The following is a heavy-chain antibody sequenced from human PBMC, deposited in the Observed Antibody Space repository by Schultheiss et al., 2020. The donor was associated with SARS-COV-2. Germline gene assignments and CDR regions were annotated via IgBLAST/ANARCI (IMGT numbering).Heavy chain of an antibody. D-gene: IGHD5-12*01. V-gene: IGHV4-61*02. CDR3: ARGEWLRFLF. J-gene: IGHJ4*02. CDR1: GGSISSGSYY. Sequence: SETLSLTCTVSGGSISSGSYYWSWIRQPAGKGLEWIGRIYTSGSTYYNPSLKSRVTISVDTSKNQFSLKLSSVTAADTAVYYCARGEWLRFLFWGQGTLVTVSS. CDR2: IYTSGST.